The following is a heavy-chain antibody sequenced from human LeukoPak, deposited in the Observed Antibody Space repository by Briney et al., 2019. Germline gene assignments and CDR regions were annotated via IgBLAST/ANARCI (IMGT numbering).Heavy chain of an antibody. V-gene: IGHV3-30*18. CDR2: VSNDGSNK. Sequence: GGSLTLSCAASGFTFRIYVMHWVRQARGKGLEWVATVSNDGSNKYYADSVKGVFTIFSDNSKNTLYLQMNSLRAEDTAVYYCEKYQATVVTFAFDIWGQGTMVTVSS. CDR3: EKYQATVVTFAFDI. D-gene: IGHD4-23*01. CDR1: GFTFRIYV. J-gene: IGHJ3*02.